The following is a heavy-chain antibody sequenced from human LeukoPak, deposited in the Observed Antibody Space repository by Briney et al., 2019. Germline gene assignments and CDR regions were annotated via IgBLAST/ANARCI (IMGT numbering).Heavy chain of an antibody. V-gene: IGHV3-23*01. J-gene: IGHJ4*02. CDR2: ISGSGGNT. D-gene: IGHD1-26*01. CDR3: AKDRIVGGTRAPYFDF. Sequence: HLGGSLRLSCAASGFTFTTYAMSWVRQAPGKGLEWVSAISGSGGNTYYADSVKGRFTISRDNSKNTLYLQMNSLRVEDTALYYCAKDRIVGGTRAPYFDFWGQGTLVTVSS. CDR1: GFTFTTYA.